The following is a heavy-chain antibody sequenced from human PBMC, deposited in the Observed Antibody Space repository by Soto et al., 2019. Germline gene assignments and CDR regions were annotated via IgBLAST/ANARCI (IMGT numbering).Heavy chain of an antibody. CDR2: IYPGDSDT. V-gene: IGHV5-51*01. CDR3: ARLCQEYYYYYGMDV. CDR1: GYSFTSYW. J-gene: IGHJ6*02. Sequence: GESLKISCKVSGYSFTSYWIGCVRQMTGKGLEWMGIIYPGDSDTRYSPSFQGQVTISADKSISTAYLQWSSLKASDTAIYYCARLCQEYYYYYGMDVWGQGTTVTVSS.